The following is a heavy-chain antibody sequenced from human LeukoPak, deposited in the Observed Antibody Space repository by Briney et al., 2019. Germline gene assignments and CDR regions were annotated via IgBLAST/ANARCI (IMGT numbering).Heavy chain of an antibody. CDR2: ISYDGSNE. Sequence: GGSLRLSCAASGFTFSSYTMHWDRQAPGKGLEWVAVISYDGSNEYYEDSVKGRFTISRDSSRTTLYLQMISLRAEDTAVYYCARGPQYSGRIDYWGQGTLVTVSS. CDR3: ARGPQYSGRIDY. D-gene: IGHD1-26*01. J-gene: IGHJ4*02. V-gene: IGHV3-30-3*01. CDR1: GFTFSSYT.